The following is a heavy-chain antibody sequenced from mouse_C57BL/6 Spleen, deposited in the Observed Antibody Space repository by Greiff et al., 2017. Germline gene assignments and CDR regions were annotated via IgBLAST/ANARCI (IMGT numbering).Heavy chain of an antibody. D-gene: IGHD1-1*01. J-gene: IGHJ4*01. CDR2: IWSGGST. Sequence: QVQLQQSGPGLVQPSQSLSITCTVSGFSLTSYGVHWVRQSPGKGLEWLGVIWSGGSTDYNAAFISRLSISKDNSKSQVFFKMNSLQADDTAIYYCARTTKPPHYYGSSYDYAMDYWGQGTSVTVSS. V-gene: IGHV2-2*01. CDR3: ARTTKPPHYYGSSYDYAMDY. CDR1: GFSLTSYG.